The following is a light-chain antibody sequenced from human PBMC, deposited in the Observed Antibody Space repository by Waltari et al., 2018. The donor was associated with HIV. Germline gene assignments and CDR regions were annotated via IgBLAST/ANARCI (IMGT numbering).Light chain of an antibody. J-gene: IGLJ3*02. V-gene: IGLV1-44*01. Sequence: QSVLTQPPSASGTPGQRVTISCSGSSSNLGSNSVNWYQQVPGTAPKLLIYRVNQRPSGVPDRFSGSESGASASLAISGLQTEDEADYYCAAWDDSLNGWVFGGGTKLTVL. CDR2: RVN. CDR3: AAWDDSLNGWV. CDR1: SSNLGSNS.